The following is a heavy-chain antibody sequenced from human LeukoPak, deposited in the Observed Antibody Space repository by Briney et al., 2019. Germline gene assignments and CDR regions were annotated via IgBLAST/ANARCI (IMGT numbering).Heavy chain of an antibody. Sequence: GGSLRLSCAASGFTFSSYAMSWVRQAPGKGLKWVSAISGRVGSTYYTDSVKGRFTISRDNAKNTAYLQMNSLRAEDTAVYYCARVPYYYDSSLFDPWGQGTLVTVSS. CDR3: ARVPYYYDSSLFDP. D-gene: IGHD3-22*01. CDR1: GFTFSSYA. V-gene: IGHV3-23*01. CDR2: ISGRVGST. J-gene: IGHJ5*02.